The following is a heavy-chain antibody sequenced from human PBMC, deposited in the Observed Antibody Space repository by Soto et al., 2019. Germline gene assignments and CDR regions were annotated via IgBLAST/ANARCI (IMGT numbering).Heavy chain of an antibody. CDR2: ISSSSSVI. Sequence: GGSLRVSWATSGFILSDCAMNWVRQAPGKGLEWVSYISSSSSVIDYADSVKGRFTVSRDNARNSLYLQMNSLRDEDTAVYYCATEKSRYYYYYGMDVWGQGTTVTVSS. J-gene: IGHJ6*02. CDR3: ATEKSRYYYYYGMDV. CDR1: GFILSDCA. V-gene: IGHV3-48*02.